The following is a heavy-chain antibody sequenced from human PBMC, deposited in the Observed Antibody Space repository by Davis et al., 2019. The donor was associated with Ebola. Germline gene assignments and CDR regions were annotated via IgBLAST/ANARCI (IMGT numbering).Heavy chain of an antibody. CDR1: GFIFSDYY. D-gene: IGHD3-22*01. Sequence: GGSLRLSCAASGFIFSDYYMTWIRQAPGKGLEWVSYISSSGSTIYYADSVKGRFTISRDNPKNSLYLQMNSLRPEDTAVYHCARGGYYDSSGYSHAAFDIWGQGTMVTVSS. CDR3: ARGGYYDSSGYSHAAFDI. V-gene: IGHV3-11*04. CDR2: ISSSGSTI. J-gene: IGHJ3*02.